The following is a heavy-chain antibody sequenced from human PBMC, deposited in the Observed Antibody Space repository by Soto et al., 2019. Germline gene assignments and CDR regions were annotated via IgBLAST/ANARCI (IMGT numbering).Heavy chain of an antibody. CDR2: ISWDGGST. CDR1: GFTFDDYT. J-gene: IGHJ6*02. D-gene: IGHD6-13*01. Sequence: EVQLVESGGVVVQPGGSLRLSCAASGFTFDDYTMHWVRQAPGKGLEWVSLISWDGGSTYYADSVKGRFTISRDNSKNSLYLQMNSLRTEDTALYYCAGGYSSSWYGDYYYYGMDVWGQGTTVTVSS. CDR3: AGGYSSSWYGDYYYYGMDV. V-gene: IGHV3-43*01.